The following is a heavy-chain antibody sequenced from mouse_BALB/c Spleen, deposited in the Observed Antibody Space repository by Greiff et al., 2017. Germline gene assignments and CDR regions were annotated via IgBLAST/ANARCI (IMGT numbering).Heavy chain of an antibody. CDR2: ISSGSSTI. Sequence: EVKVVESGGGLVQPGGSRKLSCAASGFTFSSFGMHWVRQAPEKGLEWVAYISSGSSTIYYADTVKGRFTISRDNPKNTLFLQMTSLRSEDTAMYYCARSGLRLYFDVWGAGTTVTVSS. V-gene: IGHV5-17*02. CDR1: GFTFSSFG. CDR3: ARSGLRLYFDV. D-gene: IGHD2-2*01. J-gene: IGHJ1*01.